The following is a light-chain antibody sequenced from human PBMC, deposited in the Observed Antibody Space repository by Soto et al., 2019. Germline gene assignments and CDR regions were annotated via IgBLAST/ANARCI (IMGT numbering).Light chain of an antibody. J-gene: IGLJ1*01. CDR2: EVS. V-gene: IGLV2-14*01. Sequence: QSVLTQPASVSGSPGQSITISCTGTSSDVGGYNYVSWYQQHPGKAPKLMIYEVSNRPSGVSNRFSGSKSGSTASLTISGLQAEDEADYYCSSYTGSVTRVFGTGTKVTVL. CDR3: SSYTGSVTRV. CDR1: SSDVGGYNY.